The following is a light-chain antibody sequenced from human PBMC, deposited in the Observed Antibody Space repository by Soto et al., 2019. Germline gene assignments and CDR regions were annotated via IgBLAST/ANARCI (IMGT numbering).Light chain of an antibody. J-gene: IGKJ1*01. Sequence: DIQMTQSPSSVSASVGDRVSMTCRASQGIGKFVAWFQHKPGKAPKSLIYGASSLQSGVPSRISGTTSGTEFTLTIESLQPEDSATYYCQQYHTYPWTFGQGTKVE. CDR3: QQYHTYPWT. CDR1: QGIGKF. CDR2: GAS. V-gene: IGKV1-16*01.